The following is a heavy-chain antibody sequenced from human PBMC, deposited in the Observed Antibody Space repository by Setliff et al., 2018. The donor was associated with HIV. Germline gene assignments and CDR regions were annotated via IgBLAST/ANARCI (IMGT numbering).Heavy chain of an antibody. D-gene: IGHD2-15*01. V-gene: IGHV4-34*01. CDR3: ARGLPAHSYYGLDV. J-gene: IGHJ6*02. CDR1: GGSFSGYS. CDR2: INHIGST. Sequence: SETLSLTCAVYGGSFSGYSWSWIRQPPGMGLEWIGEINHIGSTNYNPSLKSRLVISVATSQNQFSLKLSSWTAADTAVYYCARGLPAHSYYGLDVWGQGTTVTVSS.